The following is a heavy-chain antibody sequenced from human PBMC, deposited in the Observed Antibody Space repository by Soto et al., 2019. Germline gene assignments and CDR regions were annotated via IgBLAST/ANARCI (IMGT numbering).Heavy chain of an antibody. V-gene: IGHV3-30-3*01. Sequence: QVQLVESGGGVVQPGRSLRLSCAASGFTFSSYAMHWVRQAPGKGLEWVAVISYDGSNKYYADSVKGRFTISRDNSKNXVYLQMNSLRAEDTAMYYCARDYGSGWYLWYYFDYWGQGTLVTVSS. CDR3: ARDYGSGWYLWYYFDY. J-gene: IGHJ4*02. D-gene: IGHD6-13*01. CDR2: ISYDGSNK. CDR1: GFTFSSYA.